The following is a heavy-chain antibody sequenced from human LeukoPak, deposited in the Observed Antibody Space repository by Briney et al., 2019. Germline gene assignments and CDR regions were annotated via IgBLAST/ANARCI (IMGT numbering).Heavy chain of an antibody. J-gene: IGHJ4*02. CDR2: INPNSGGT. D-gene: IGHD3-10*01. CDR3: ARDLVAITMVRGVMRY. CDR1: GYTFTPYY. Sequence: ASLRVSSKASGYTFTPYYMHWVRRSPGQRLEWWGWINPNSGGTNYAQKFQGRVTMTRDTSISTAYMELSRLRSDDTAVYYCARDLVAITMVRGVMRYWGQGTLVTVSS. V-gene: IGHV1-2*02.